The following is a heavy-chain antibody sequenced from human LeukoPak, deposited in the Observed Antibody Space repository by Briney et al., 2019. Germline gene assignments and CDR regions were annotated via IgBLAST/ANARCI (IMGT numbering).Heavy chain of an antibody. V-gene: IGHV3-30*02. J-gene: IGHJ4*02. CDR1: GFTFSSYG. D-gene: IGHD6-19*01. CDR2: IWYDGSNK. Sequence: PGGSLRLSCAASGFTFSSYGMHWVRQAPGKGLEWVAVIWYDGSNKYYADSVKGRFTISRDNSKNTLYLQMNSLRAEDTAVYYCAKDGAFSGWFSAYFDYWGQGTLVTVSS. CDR3: AKDGAFSGWFSAYFDY.